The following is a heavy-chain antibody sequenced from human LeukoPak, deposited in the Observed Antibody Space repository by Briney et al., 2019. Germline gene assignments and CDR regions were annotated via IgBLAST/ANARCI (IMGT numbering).Heavy chain of an antibody. V-gene: IGHV3-9*01. Sequence: GRSLRLSCAASGFTFDDYAMHWVRHAPGKGLEWVSGISWNSGSIGYADSVKGRFTISRDNAKNSLYLQMNSLRAEDTALYYCAKDSGYYYDSSGYYPWWGQGTLVTVSS. CDR3: AKDSGYYYDSSGYYPW. D-gene: IGHD3-22*01. J-gene: IGHJ4*02. CDR2: ISWNSGSI. CDR1: GFTFDDYA.